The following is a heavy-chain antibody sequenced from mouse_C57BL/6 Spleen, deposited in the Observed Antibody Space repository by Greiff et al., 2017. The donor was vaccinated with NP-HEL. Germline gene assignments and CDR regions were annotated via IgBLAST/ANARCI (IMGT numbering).Heavy chain of an antibody. V-gene: IGHV1-76*01. CDR3: ARSYSNYEGHYAMDY. D-gene: IGHD2-5*01. CDR1: GYTFTDYY. Sequence: QVHVKQSGAELVRPGASVKLSCKASGYTFTDYYINWVKQRPGQGLEWIARIYPGSGNTYYNEKFKGKATLTAEKSSSTAYMQLSSLTSEDSAVYFCARSYSNYEGHYAMDYWGQGTSVTVSS. J-gene: IGHJ4*01. CDR2: IYPGSGNT.